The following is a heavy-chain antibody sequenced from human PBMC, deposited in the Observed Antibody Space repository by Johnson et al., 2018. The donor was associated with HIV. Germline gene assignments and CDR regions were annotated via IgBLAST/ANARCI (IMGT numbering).Heavy chain of an antibody. D-gene: IGHD3-22*01. CDR2: ISYDGSNK. CDR1: GFTFSSYA. V-gene: IGHV3-30*04. Sequence: QMLLVESGGGLVQPGGSLRLSCAASGFTFSSYAMHLVRQAPGKGLEWVAVISYDGSNKYYADSVKGRFTISRDNSKNTLYLQMSSMRAEDRAVYYCARSNSISMIVLVTGGAFDIWGQGTMVTVSS. CDR3: ARSNSISMIVLVTGGAFDI. J-gene: IGHJ3*02.